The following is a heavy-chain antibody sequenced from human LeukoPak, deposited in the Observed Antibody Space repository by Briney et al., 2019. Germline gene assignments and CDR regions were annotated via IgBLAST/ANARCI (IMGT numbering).Heavy chain of an antibody. J-gene: IGHJ6*02. D-gene: IGHD5-12*01. CDR1: GGSFSGYY. CDR3: ARAGVPARLPYPYYYYYYGMDV. CDR2: INHSGST. Sequence: SETLSLTCAVYGGSFSGYYWSWIRQPPGKGLEWIGEINHSGSTNYNPSLKSRVTISVDTSKNQFSLKLSSVTAADTAVYYCARAGVPARLPYPYYYYYYGMDVWGQGTTVTVSS. V-gene: IGHV4-34*01.